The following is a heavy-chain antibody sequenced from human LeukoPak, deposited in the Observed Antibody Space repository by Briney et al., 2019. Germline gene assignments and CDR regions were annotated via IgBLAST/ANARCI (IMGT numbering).Heavy chain of an antibody. V-gene: IGHV4-30-4*01. D-gene: IGHD5-18*01. CDR3: ARGAAMVQNLDY. CDR2: IYYSGST. CDR1: GGSISSGDYY. Sequence: SETLSLTCTVSGGSISSGDYYWSWIRQPPGKGLEWIGYIYYSGSTYYNPSLKSRVTISVDTSKNQFSLKLSSVTAADTAVYYCARGAAMVQNLDYWGQGTLVTVSS. J-gene: IGHJ4*02.